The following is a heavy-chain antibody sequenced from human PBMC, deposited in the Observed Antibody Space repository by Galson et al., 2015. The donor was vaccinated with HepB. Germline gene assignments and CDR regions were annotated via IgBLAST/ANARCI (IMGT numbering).Heavy chain of an antibody. Sequence: SLRLSCAASGFTFSGYAMSWVRQAPGKGLEWVGRIKSKTEGGTIDYAAPVKGRFTISRDDSKNTLYVQMSSLKTEDTAVYYCTTVTTTGPYWGQGTLVTVSS. CDR2: IKSKTEGGTI. J-gene: IGHJ4*02. D-gene: IGHD4-17*01. V-gene: IGHV3-15*01. CDR3: TTVTTTGPY. CDR1: GFTFSGYA.